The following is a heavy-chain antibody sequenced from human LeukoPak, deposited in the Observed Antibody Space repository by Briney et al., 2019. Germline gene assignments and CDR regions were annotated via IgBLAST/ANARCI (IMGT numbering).Heavy chain of an antibody. V-gene: IGHV4-34*01. J-gene: IGHJ5*01. CDR2: INHSGNT. CDR1: SGPFSGYY. D-gene: IGHD3-10*01. CDR3: ARNRADGSGTYYEKNPLNFES. Sequence: PSETLSLTCAVYSGPFSGYYWSWIRQSPGKGLEWIGEINHSGNTNYNPSLKSRITVSVDASKNQFSLKLRSVTGADTAMYYCARNRADGSGTYYEKNPLNFESWGQGTLVTVYS.